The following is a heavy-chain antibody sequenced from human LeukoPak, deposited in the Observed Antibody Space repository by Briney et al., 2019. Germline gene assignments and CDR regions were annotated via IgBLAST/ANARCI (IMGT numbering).Heavy chain of an antibody. J-gene: IGHJ4*02. V-gene: IGHV3-53*05. CDR2: IYSGGST. D-gene: IGHD3/OR15-3a*01. Sequence: GGSLRLSCAASGFTVSSNYMSWVRQAPGKGLEWVSVIYSGGSTYYADSVKGRFTISRDNSKSTLYIQMNSLRAEDTAVYYCAKDLRGLGGYWGQGTLVTVSS. CDR3: AKDLRGLGGY. CDR1: GFTVSSNY.